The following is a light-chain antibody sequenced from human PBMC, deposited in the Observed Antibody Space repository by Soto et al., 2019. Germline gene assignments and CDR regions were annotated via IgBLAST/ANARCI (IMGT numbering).Light chain of an antibody. J-gene: IGKJ4*01. CDR2: DAS. V-gene: IGKV1-5*01. Sequence: GDGVTITCRASQSISAWLAWYQQKPGKAPKLLIYDASSLESGVPSRFSGSGSGTEFTLTISSLKPDDFATHYYEQYYSDAGITFGGGTKLDIK. CDR1: QSISAW. CDR3: EQYYSDAGIT.